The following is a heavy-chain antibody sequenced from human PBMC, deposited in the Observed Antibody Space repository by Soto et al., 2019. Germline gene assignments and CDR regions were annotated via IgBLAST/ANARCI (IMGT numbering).Heavy chain of an antibody. CDR2: INHSGST. V-gene: IGHV4-34*01. J-gene: IGHJ4*02. CDR3: ARGLREVDY. Sequence: PSXTVPHTFADYGRAFSGYHRSWIRQPPGKGLEWIGEINHSGSTNYNPSLKSRVTISVDTSKNQFSLKLSSVTAADTAVYYCARGLREVDYWGQGTLVTVSS. CDR1: GRAFSGYH.